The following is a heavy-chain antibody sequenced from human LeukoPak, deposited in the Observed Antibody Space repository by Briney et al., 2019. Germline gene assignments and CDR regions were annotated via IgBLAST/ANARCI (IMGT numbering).Heavy chain of an antibody. CDR3: AREPAEWQLANYYYYYMDV. V-gene: IGHV1-18*01. Sequence: ASVKVSCKASGYTFTSYGISWVRQAPGQGLEWMGWISAYNGNTNYAQKLQGRVTMTTDTSTSTAYMELRSLRSDDTAVYYCAREPAEWQLANYYYYYMDVWGKGTTVTVSS. D-gene: IGHD6-6*01. J-gene: IGHJ6*03. CDR2: ISAYNGNT. CDR1: GYTFTSYG.